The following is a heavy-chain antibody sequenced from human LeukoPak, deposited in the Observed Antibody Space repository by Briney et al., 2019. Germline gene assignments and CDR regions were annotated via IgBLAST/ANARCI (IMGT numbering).Heavy chain of an antibody. V-gene: IGHV3-23*01. CDR3: AKNMYREYQRAFDI. CDR1: GFTFSSYA. CDR2: ISGRGGSR. J-gene: IGHJ3*02. D-gene: IGHD2-2*01. Sequence: QTGGSLRLSCAASGFTFSSYAMSWVRQAPEKGQEWVSAISGRGGSRYYADSVKGRFTISRDNPKNTLYLQMNSLRAEDTAVYYCAKNMYREYQRAFDIWGQGTMVTVSS.